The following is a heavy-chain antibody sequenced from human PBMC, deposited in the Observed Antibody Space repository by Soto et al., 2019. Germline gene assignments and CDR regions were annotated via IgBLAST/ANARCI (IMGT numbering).Heavy chain of an antibody. CDR3: ARGIYDNGYYLES. CDR2: IYDGGRT. J-gene: IGHJ4*02. CDR1: GFSVSNFF. D-gene: IGHD3-3*01. Sequence: EVQLVESGGGLMQPGGSLRLSCAASGFSVSNFFMTWVRQAPGKGLEWVSVIYDGGRTFYADSVKGRFTISRDNSKNTVHLQMNTLRAEDTAVYYCARGIYDNGYYLESWGQGTLVTVSS. V-gene: IGHV3-53*01.